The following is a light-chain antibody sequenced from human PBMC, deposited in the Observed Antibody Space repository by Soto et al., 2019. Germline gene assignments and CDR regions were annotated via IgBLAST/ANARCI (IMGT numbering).Light chain of an antibody. Sequence: DIQMTQSPSILSTSVGDRVTSTCRASQSVSGWLAWYQQKPGKAPKLLIYRASSLRSGVPSRFSGSASGTEFTLTISGLQPDDFATYYCQQYDRYPLTFGGGIKVEI. V-gene: IGKV1-5*03. CDR1: QSVSGW. J-gene: IGKJ4*01. CDR3: QQYDRYPLT. CDR2: RAS.